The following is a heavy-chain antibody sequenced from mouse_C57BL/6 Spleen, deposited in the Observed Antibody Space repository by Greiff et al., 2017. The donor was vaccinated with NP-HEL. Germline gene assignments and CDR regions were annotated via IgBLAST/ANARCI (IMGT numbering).Heavy chain of an antibody. Sequence: EVQLQQSGPELVKPGASVKISCKASGYSFTDYNMNWVKQSNGKSLEWIGVINPNYGTTSYNQKFKGKSTLTVDQSSSTAYMQLNSPTSEDSAVYYCARGYYVRGYFDVWGTGTTVTVSS. V-gene: IGHV1-39*01. CDR1: GYSFTDYN. D-gene: IGHD1-1*01. CDR2: INPNYGTT. J-gene: IGHJ1*03. CDR3: ARGYYVRGYFDV.